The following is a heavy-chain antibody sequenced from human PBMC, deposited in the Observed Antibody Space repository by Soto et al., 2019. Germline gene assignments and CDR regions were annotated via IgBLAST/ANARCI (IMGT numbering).Heavy chain of an antibody. J-gene: IGHJ4*02. CDR2: ISGSGGNT. Sequence: GALRLSCAASGFTFSSYAMSWVRQAPGKGLEWVSGISGSGGNTYYADSVKGRFTISRDNSKNTLYLQMNSLRAEDTAVFYCAKQNDTSMAFDYWGQGTLVTVSS. V-gene: IGHV3-23*01. D-gene: IGHD5-18*01. CDR1: GFTFSSYA. CDR3: AKQNDTSMAFDY.